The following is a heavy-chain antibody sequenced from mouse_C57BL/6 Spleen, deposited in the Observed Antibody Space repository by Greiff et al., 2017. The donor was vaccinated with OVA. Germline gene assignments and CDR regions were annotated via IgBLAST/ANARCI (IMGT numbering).Heavy chain of an antibody. D-gene: IGHD6-1*01. CDR3: ARGQIFFDY. CDR1: GYTFTSYW. CDR2: IYPSDSET. Sequence: QVQLKQPGAELVRPGSSVKLSCKASGYTFTSYWMDWVKQRPGQGLEWIGNIYPSDSETHYNQKFKDKATLTVDKSSSTAYMQLSSLTSEDSAVYYCARGQIFFDYWGQGTTLTVSS. V-gene: IGHV1-61*01. J-gene: IGHJ2*01.